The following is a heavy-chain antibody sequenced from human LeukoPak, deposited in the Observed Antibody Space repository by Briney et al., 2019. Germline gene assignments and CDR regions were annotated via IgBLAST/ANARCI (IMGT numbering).Heavy chain of an antibody. CDR3: AKSGDQLLHRMGNYFDY. CDR2: IRYDGSNK. Sequence: GGSLRLSCAASGFTFSSYGMHWVRQAPGKGLEWVAFIRYDGSNKYYADSVKGRFTISRDNSKNTLYLQMNSLRAEDTAVYYCAKSGDQLLHRMGNYFDYWGQGSLVTVSS. CDR1: GFTFSSYG. V-gene: IGHV3-30*02. J-gene: IGHJ4*02. D-gene: IGHD2-2*02.